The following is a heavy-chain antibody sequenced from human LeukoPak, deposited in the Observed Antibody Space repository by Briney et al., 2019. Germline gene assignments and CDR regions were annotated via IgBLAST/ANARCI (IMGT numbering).Heavy chain of an antibody. D-gene: IGHD1-26*01. CDR1: GFSFRNSW. J-gene: IGHJ4*02. Sequence: GGSLRLSCAASGFSFRNSWMYRVRQAPGKGLLWVSRINCDGRTIEYADSVKGRFAISRDNAKSTLFLQMNSLRVEDTAVYYCARGPDHGGSYYHDWGQGTLVTVSS. V-gene: IGHV3-74*03. CDR2: INCDGRTI. CDR3: ARGPDHGGSYYHD.